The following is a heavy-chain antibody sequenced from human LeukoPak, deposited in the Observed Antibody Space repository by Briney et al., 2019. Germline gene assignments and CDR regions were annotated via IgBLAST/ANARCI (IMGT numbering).Heavy chain of an antibody. D-gene: IGHD6-19*01. Sequence: SQTLSLTCTVSGDSISSADYYWTWIRQPPGKGLELVGFIYYSGSTNYNPSLKSRVTISVDTSKNQFSLKLSSVTAADTAVYYCATYSSGWYQDAFDIWGQGTMVTVSS. CDR2: IYYSGST. CDR3: ATYSSGWYQDAFDI. J-gene: IGHJ3*02. CDR1: GDSISSADYY. V-gene: IGHV4-30-4*08.